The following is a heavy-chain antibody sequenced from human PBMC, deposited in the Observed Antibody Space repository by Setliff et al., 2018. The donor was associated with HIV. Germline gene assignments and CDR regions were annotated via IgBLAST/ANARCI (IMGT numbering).Heavy chain of an antibody. CDR2: ISSSSSYI. V-gene: IGHV3-21*01. Sequence: PGGSLRLSCVASGFTFSSYCMNWVRQAPGKGLEWVSSISSSSSYIYYADSVKGRFTISRDNAKSTLYLQMNRLRTEDTAVYYCASSYGDYDAFHIWGQGTMVTVSS. CDR1: GFTFSSYC. CDR3: ASSYGDYDAFHI. J-gene: IGHJ3*02. D-gene: IGHD4-17*01.